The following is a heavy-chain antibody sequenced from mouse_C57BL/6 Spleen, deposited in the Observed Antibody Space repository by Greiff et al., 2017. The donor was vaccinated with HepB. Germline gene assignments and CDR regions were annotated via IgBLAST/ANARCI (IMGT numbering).Heavy chain of an antibody. V-gene: IGHV1-76*01. D-gene: IGHD2-3*01. CDR1: GYTFTDYY. CDR2: IYPGSGNT. CDR3: ARSGLYDGYSVDY. J-gene: IGHJ2*01. Sequence: QVQLKQSGAELVRPGASVKLSCKASGYTFTDYYINWVKQRPGQGLEWIARIYPGSGNTYYNEKFKGKATLTAEKSSSTAYMQLSSLTSEDSAVYFCARSGLYDGYSVDYWGQSTTLTVSS.